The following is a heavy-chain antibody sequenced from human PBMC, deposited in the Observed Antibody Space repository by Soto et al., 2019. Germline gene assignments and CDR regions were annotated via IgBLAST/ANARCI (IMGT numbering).Heavy chain of an antibody. CDR3: TRDIGGKGAY. CDR1: GFTFCSYG. CDR2: IDEYGSTI. Sequence: PGGSLRLSCAASGFTFCSYGVDWVRQVPGKGLLWVSRIDEYGSTINYADSVKGRFTISRDNAKNTLYLEMNSLRAEDTALYYCTRDIGGKGAYWGQGILVTVSS. V-gene: IGHV3-74*01. D-gene: IGHD3-10*01. J-gene: IGHJ4*02.